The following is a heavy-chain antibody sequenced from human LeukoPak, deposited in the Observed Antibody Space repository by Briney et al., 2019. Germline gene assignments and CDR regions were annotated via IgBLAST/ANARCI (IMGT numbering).Heavy chain of an antibody. J-gene: IGHJ4*02. CDR3: ARGEYQLPQGN. CDR2: IYSGGST. D-gene: IGHD2-2*01. CDR1: GFTVSSNY. Sequence: GGSLRLSCAASGFTVSSNYMSWVRRAPGKGLEWVSVIYSGGSTYYADSVKGRFTISRDNSNNTLYLQMNSLRAEDTAVYYCARGEYQLPQGNWGQGTLVTVSS. V-gene: IGHV3-66*02.